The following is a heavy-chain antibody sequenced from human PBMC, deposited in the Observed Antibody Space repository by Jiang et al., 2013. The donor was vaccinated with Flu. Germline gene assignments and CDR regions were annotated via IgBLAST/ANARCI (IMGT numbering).Heavy chain of an antibody. CDR2: IIPIFGTA. CDR1: GGTFSSYA. V-gene: IGHV1-69*01. Sequence: KPGSSVKVSCKASGGTFSSYAISWVRQAPGQGLEWMGGIIPIFGTANYAQKFQGRVTITADESTSTAYMELSSLRSEDTAVYYCARDWGNTMVRGVIKGSGYWGQGTLVTVSS. CDR3: ARDWGNTMVRGVIKGSGY. J-gene: IGHJ4*02. D-gene: IGHD3-10*01.